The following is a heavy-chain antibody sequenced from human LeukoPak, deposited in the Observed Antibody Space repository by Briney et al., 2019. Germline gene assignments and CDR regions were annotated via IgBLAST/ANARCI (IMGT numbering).Heavy chain of an antibody. J-gene: IGHJ4*02. CDR1: GYTFTGYY. V-gene: IGHV1-2*02. D-gene: IGHD5-12*01. CDR2: INPNSGGT. CDR3: ARDQKSLRQGFDY. Sequence: ASVKVSCKASGYTFTGYYMHWVRQAPGQGLEWMGWINPNSGGTNYAQKFQGRVTMTRDTSISTAYMELSRLRSDDTAVYYCARDQKSLRQGFDYWGQGTLVTVSS.